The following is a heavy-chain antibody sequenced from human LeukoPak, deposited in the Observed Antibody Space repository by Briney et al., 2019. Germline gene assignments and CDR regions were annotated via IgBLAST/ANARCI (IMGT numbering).Heavy chain of an antibody. J-gene: IGHJ4*02. CDR1: GNTFTGYY. Sequence: ASVKVSCKTSGNTFTGYYIHWVRQAPGQGLEWVGRINPNSGDTKYAPKFQGRVTITRDTSNSTIYMELSSLRSDDTAVYYCAREYYDSSEFDSWGQGTLVTVSS. CDR3: AREYYDSSEFDS. V-gene: IGHV1-2*06. CDR2: INPNSGDT. D-gene: IGHD3-22*01.